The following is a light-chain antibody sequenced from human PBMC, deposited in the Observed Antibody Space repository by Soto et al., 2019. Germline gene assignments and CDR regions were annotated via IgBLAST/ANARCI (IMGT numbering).Light chain of an antibody. Sequence: NQLSQSPSVLSAYVGDTVTITCRASQALSNYLACYQQKPGKAPDLPIYSASTLQSGVPSRFTGSGSETEFSLTIRPLQPEDFATYYCQQLSRYPLTFGGGTKVDIK. CDR2: SAS. CDR1: QALSNY. V-gene: IGKV1-9*01. J-gene: IGKJ4*01. CDR3: QQLSRYPLT.